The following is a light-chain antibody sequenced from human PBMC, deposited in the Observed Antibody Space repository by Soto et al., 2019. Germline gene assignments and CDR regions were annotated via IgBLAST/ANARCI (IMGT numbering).Light chain of an antibody. J-gene: IGKJ1*01. Sequence: DIVLTQSPGTLSLSPGERATLSCRASQTVGDSYLAWYQQKPGQAPRLLISGASTRATGIPDRFSGSGSGTDFTLTIGRLEPEDVAVYYCQQYGSSPRTFGQGTKVEIK. V-gene: IGKV3-20*01. CDR3: QQYGSSPRT. CDR2: GAS. CDR1: QTVGDSY.